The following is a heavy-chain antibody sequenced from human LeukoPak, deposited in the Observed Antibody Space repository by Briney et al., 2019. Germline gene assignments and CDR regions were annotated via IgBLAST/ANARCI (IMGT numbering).Heavy chain of an antibody. Sequence: SETLSLTCTVSDDSITSGAYYWSWIRQHPGKGLEWIGYIYYTGSSYYNPSLERRVTILVGTSKDQFSLRLTSVTAADTAAYSCARYSGEFSFDYWGQGTPVTVSS. J-gene: IGHJ4*02. D-gene: IGHD4-17*01. V-gene: IGHV4-31*03. CDR3: ARYSGEFSFDY. CDR2: IYYTGSS. CDR1: DDSITSGAYY.